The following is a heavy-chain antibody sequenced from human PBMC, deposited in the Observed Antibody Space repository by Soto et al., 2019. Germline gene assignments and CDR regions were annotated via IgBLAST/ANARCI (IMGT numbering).Heavy chain of an antibody. CDR2: IYYSGST. Sequence: SETLSLTCTVSGGSISSSSYYWGWIRQPPGKGLEWIGSIYYSGSTYYNPSLKSRVTISVDTSKNQFSLKLSSMTAADTAVYYCARIIVVVVAANDAFDIWGQGTMVTVSS. CDR1: GGSISSSSYY. D-gene: IGHD2-15*01. V-gene: IGHV4-39*01. J-gene: IGHJ3*02. CDR3: ARIIVVVVAANDAFDI.